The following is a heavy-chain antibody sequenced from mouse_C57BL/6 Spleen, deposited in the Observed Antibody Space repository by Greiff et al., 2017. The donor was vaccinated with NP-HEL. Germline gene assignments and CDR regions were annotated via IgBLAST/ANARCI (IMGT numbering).Heavy chain of an antibody. D-gene: IGHD3-2*02. CDR2: IYPGSGNT. Sequence: VQLQQSGASVKLSCKASGYTFTDYYINWVKQRPGQGLEWIARIYPGSGNTYYNEKFKGKATLTAEKSSSTAYMQLSSLTSEDSAVYFCAREDQLRLPFDYWGQGTTLTVSS. CDR3: AREDQLRLPFDY. CDR1: GYTFTDYY. V-gene: IGHV1-76*01. J-gene: IGHJ2*01.